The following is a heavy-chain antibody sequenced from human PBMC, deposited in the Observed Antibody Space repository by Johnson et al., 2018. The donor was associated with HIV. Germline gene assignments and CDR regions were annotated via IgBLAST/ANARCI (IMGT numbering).Heavy chain of an antibody. V-gene: IGHV3-23*04. CDR3: AKGDDSSGWYNGAFDI. Sequence: VQLVESGGGLVQPGGSLRLSCAASRFTFSSYGMSWVRQAPGKGLEWVSGVSGSGGSTYYADSVKGRFTISRDNSKNTLSLQRNSLRAEDTAVYYCAKGDDSSGWYNGAFDIWGLGTMVTVSS. CDR2: VSGSGGST. CDR1: RFTFSSYG. J-gene: IGHJ3*02. D-gene: IGHD6-19*01.